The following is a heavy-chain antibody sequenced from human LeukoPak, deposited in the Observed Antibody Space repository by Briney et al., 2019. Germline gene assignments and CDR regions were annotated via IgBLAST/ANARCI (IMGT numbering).Heavy chain of an antibody. V-gene: IGHV4-39*07. D-gene: IGHD3-3*01. Sequence: NASETLSLTCTVSGGSISSSSYYWGWIRQPPGKGLEWIGSIYYSGSTYYNPSLKSRVTISVDTSKNQFSLKLSSVAAADTAVYYCARRGSFGFNYDFWSSYYNGGFDPWGQGTLVTVSS. CDR3: ARRGSFGFNYDFWSSYYNGGFDP. CDR1: GGSISSSSYY. J-gene: IGHJ5*02. CDR2: IYYSGST.